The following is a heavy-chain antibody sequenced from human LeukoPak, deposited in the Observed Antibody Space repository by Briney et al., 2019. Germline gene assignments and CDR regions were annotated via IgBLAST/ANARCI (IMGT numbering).Heavy chain of an antibody. J-gene: IGHJ4*02. Sequence: GRSLRLSCAASGFTFTNYAMSWVRQAPGKGLEWVSGMSGRGVSTYYADSVKGRFTISSDNSKNTLYLQMNSLRAEDTAIYYCAKDCNGGNCYIDYWGQGTLATVAS. V-gene: IGHV3-23*01. D-gene: IGHD2-15*01. CDR3: AKDCNGGNCYIDY. CDR2: MSGRGVST. CDR1: GFTFTNYA.